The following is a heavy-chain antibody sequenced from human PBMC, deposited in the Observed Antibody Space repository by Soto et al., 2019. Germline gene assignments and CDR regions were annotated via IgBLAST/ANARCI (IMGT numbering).Heavy chain of an antibody. V-gene: IGHV3-48*01. CDR2: ISSSSSTI. CDR3: ARDPELRYCHRLLTSFDF. Sequence: HPGGSLRLACAASGFTFGSYSMNWFRQAPGKGLEWVSYISSSSSTIYYADSVKGRFTISRDNAKNSLYLQMNSLRAEDTAVYYCARDPELRYCHRLLTSFDFCGKAT. D-gene: IGHD3-9*01. CDR1: GFTFGSYS. J-gene: IGHJ4*02.